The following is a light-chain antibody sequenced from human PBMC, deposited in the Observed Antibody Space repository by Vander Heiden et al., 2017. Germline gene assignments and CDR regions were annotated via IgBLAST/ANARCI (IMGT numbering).Light chain of an antibody. Sequence: DIQMTQSPSTLSAFVGDRVTITCRASQSVASWLSWFQQKPGTAPKLLIYKASRSESGVPSRFSGIGSGTEFTLTISSLQPDDFATYYCQQYNAYPRTFGQGTKVEMK. CDR2: KAS. J-gene: IGKJ1*01. V-gene: IGKV1-5*03. CDR1: QSVASW. CDR3: QQYNAYPRT.